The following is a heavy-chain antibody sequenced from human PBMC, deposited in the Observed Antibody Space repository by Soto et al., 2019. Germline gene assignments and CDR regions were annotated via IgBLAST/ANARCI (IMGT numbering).Heavy chain of an antibody. V-gene: IGHV3-23*01. CDR2: ISGSGDSS. CDR3: AKVGIGMFSHKHHFDH. Sequence: EVQLLDSGGDLAQPGGFLRLSCTASGVTFSSFGMAWVRQAPGKGREWVSAISGSGDSSYYADSVKDRFTISRDDPTNTLYLQMNNPRAEDTAVYYCAKVGIGMFSHKHHFDHWGQGTPVTVSS. CDR1: GVTFSSFG. J-gene: IGHJ4*02. D-gene: IGHD2-2*03.